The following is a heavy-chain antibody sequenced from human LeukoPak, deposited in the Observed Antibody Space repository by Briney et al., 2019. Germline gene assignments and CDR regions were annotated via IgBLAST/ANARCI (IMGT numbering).Heavy chain of an antibody. D-gene: IGHD6-13*01. Sequence: GGSLRLSCAASGFTVSSNYMSWVRQAPGKGLGWVSVIYSGGSTYYADSVQGRFTISRDNSKNTLYLQMNSLRAEDTAVYYCARYIAAAGRYFDYWGQGTLVTVSS. J-gene: IGHJ4*02. CDR2: IYSGGST. V-gene: IGHV3-66*02. CDR1: GFTVSSNY. CDR3: ARYIAAAGRYFDY.